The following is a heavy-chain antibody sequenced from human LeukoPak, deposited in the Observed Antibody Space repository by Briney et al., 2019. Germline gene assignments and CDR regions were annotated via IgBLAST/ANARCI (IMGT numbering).Heavy chain of an antibody. CDR1: GITLSNYG. Sequence: GGSLRLSCAVSGITLSNYGMSWVRQAPGKGLEWVAGISDSGGRTNYADSVKGRFTISKDNPKNTIYLQMNSLRAEDTAVYFCAKRGVVIRVILVGFHKEAYYFDSWGQGALVTVSS. D-gene: IGHD3-22*01. V-gene: IGHV3-23*01. CDR3: AKRGVVIRVILVGFHKEAYYFDS. CDR2: ISDSGGRT. J-gene: IGHJ4*02.